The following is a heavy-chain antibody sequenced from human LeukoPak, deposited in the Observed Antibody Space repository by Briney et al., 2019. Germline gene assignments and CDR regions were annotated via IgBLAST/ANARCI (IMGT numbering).Heavy chain of an antibody. D-gene: IGHD3-10*01. CDR2: INHSGST. Sequence: SSETLSLTCAVYGGSFSGYYWSWIRQPPGKGLEWIGEINHSGSTNYNPSLKSRVTISVDTSKNQFSLKLSSVTAADTAVYYCARHRPLLWFGESYWFDPWGQGTLVTVSS. V-gene: IGHV4-34*01. J-gene: IGHJ5*02. CDR1: GGSFSGYY. CDR3: ARHRPLLWFGESYWFDP.